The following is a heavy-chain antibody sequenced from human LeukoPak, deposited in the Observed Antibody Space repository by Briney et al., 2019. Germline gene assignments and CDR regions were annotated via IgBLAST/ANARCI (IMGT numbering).Heavy chain of an antibody. J-gene: IGHJ3*02. CDR1: GYTSTSYG. Sequence: GASVKVSCKASGYTSTSYGISWVRQAPGQGLEWMGWISAYNGNTNYAQKLQGRVTMTTDTSTSTAYMELRSLRSDDTAVYYCASSFWTPGAFDIWGQGTMVTVSS. CDR2: ISAYNGNT. D-gene: IGHD3/OR15-3a*01. V-gene: IGHV1-18*01. CDR3: ASSFWTPGAFDI.